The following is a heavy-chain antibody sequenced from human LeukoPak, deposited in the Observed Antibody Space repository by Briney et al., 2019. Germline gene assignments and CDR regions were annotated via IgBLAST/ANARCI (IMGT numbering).Heavy chain of an antibody. V-gene: IGHV4-38-2*01. CDR3: ARLQASPYYFDY. J-gene: IGHJ4*02. CDR1: GYSISSGYY. CDR2: IYHSGST. Sequence: PSETLSLTCAVSGYSISSGYYWGWIRQPPGKGLEWIGSIYHSGSTYYNPSLKSRVTISVDTSKNQFSLKLSSVTAADTAVYYCARLQASPYYFDYWGKGTLVTVSS.